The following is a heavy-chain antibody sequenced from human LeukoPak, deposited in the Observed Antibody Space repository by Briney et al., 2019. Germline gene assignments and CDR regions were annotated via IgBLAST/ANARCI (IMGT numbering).Heavy chain of an antibody. D-gene: IGHD6-13*01. Sequence: ASVNVSCKASGYTFTGYYMHWVRQAPGQGLEWMGWINPNSGGTNYAQKFQGRVTMTRDTSISTAYMELSRLRSDDTAVYYCAREDSSSWYLGYYYYYMDVWGKGTTVTVSS. CDR3: AREDSSSWYLGYYYYYMDV. J-gene: IGHJ6*03. V-gene: IGHV1-2*02. CDR1: GYTFTGYY. CDR2: INPNSGGT.